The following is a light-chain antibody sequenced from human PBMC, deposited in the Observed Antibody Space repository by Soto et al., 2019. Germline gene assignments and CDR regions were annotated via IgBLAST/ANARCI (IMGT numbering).Light chain of an antibody. CDR3: SSYTSSSTLV. CDR1: SSDVGTYIY. Sequence: QSALTQPASVSGSPGQSITISCTGTSSDVGTYIYVSWYQQHPGKAPKLMIYEVSNRPSGVSNRFSGSKSGNTASLTISGLQAEDEADYYCSSYTSSSTLVFGGGPKLTVL. CDR2: EVS. V-gene: IGLV2-14*01. J-gene: IGLJ2*01.